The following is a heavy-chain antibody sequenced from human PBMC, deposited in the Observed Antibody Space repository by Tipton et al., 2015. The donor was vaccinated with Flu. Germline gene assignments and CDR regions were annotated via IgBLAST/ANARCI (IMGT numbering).Heavy chain of an antibody. Sequence: SLRLSCAASGFTFSRHAMHWVRQAPGKGLEWVAVFTYDGNDKYYADSVKGRFTISRDNPKNTLYLQMNSLRTEDTAVYHCARENPDSFDVWGQGTMVTVSS. CDR1: GFTFSRHA. CDR2: FTYDGNDK. D-gene: IGHD1-14*01. CDR3: ARENPDSFDV. V-gene: IGHV3-30-3*01. J-gene: IGHJ3*01.